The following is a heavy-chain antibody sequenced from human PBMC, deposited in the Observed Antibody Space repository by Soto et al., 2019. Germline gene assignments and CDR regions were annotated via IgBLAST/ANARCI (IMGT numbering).Heavy chain of an antibody. Sequence: ASVKVSCKASGYTFTSYGISWVRQAPGQGLEWMGWISAYNGNTNYAQKLQGRVTMTTDTSTSTAYMELRSLRSDDTAVYYCARDQGGYDPDYYFDYWGQGTLVTVSS. CDR1: GYTFTSYG. CDR3: ARDQGGYDPDYYFDY. J-gene: IGHJ4*02. D-gene: IGHD5-12*01. CDR2: ISAYNGNT. V-gene: IGHV1-18*01.